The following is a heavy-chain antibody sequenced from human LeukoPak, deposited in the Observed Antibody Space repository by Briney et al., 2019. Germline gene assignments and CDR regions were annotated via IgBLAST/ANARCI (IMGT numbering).Heavy chain of an antibody. CDR1: GYTFTSYG. V-gene: IGHV1-18*01. CDR3: ARDRDRVVVTAIRSAFDI. J-gene: IGHJ3*02. Sequence: ASVKVSCKASGYTFTSYGISWVRQAPGQGLEWMGWISAYNGNTNYAQKFQGRVTITADKSTSTAYMELSSLRSEDTAVYYCARDRDRVVVTAIRSAFDIWGQGTMVTVSS. D-gene: IGHD2-21*02. CDR2: ISAYNGNT.